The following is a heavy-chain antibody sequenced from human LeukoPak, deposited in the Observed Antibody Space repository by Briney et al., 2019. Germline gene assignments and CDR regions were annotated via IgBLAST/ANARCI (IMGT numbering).Heavy chain of an antibody. CDR3: ARDILGGMLA. J-gene: IGHJ5*02. CDR1: GFHFSTYN. CDR2: ISSSTTYI. Sequence: GESLRLSCAPSGFHFSTYNMNWVRQAPGKGLEWVSSISSSTTYIYYADSVKGRFTISRDDAKNSLYLYMSSLKVEDSAVYYCARDILGGMLAWGQGTMVTVSS. V-gene: IGHV3-21*01. D-gene: IGHD3-16*01.